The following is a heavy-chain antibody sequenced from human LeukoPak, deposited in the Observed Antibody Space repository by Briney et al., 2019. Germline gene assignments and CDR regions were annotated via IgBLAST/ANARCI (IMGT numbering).Heavy chain of an antibody. V-gene: IGHV1-18*01. CDR2: ISAYNGNT. CDR1: GYTFTSYG. D-gene: IGHD3-10*01. J-gene: IGHJ5*02. CDR3: ARVWYIMVRGVIIRLFDP. Sequence: GASVKVSCKASGYTFTSYGISWVRQAPGQGLEWMGWISAYNGNTNYAQKLQDRVAMTTDTSTSTAYMELRSLRSDDTAVYYCARVWYIMVRGVIIRLFDPWGQGTLVTVSS.